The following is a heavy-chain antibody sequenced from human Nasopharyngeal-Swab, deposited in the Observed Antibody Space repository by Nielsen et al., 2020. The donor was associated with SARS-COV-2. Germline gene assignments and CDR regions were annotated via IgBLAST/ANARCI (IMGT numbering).Heavy chain of an antibody. CDR2: TYYRSKWYN. V-gene: IGHV6-1*01. CDR3: AREGRYCSGGSCKDYYYYYMDV. Sequence: SETLSLTCAISGDSVSSSRAAWNWIRQSPSRGLGRLGRTYYRSKWYNDYAVSVKSRITINPDTSKNQFSLQLNSVTPEDTAVYYCAREGRYCSGGSCKDYYYYYMDVWGKGTTVTVSS. J-gene: IGHJ6*03. D-gene: IGHD2-15*01. CDR1: GDSVSSSRAA.